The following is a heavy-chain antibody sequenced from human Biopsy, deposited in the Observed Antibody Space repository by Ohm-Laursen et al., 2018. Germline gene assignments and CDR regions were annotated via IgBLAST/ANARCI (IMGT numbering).Heavy chain of an antibody. D-gene: IGHD3-10*01. V-gene: IGHV3-11*06. CDR1: GFIFSEYY. CDR3: ATELLPPGVGGPWLDS. CDR2: ISASSSYI. Sequence: SLRLSCSASGFIFSEYYISWVRQAPGKGLEWVSSISASSSYIYYADSVKGRFTVSRDNTKNTLYLQMNSLRAADTAIYFCATELLPPGVGGPWLDSWGQGTPVTVSS. J-gene: IGHJ5*01.